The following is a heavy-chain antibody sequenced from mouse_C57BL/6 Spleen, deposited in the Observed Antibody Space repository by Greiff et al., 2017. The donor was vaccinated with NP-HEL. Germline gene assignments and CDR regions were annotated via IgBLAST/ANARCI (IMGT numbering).Heavy chain of an antibody. CDR2: INPNNGGT. D-gene: IGHD3-2*02. CDR3: ARTSSGGFDY. J-gene: IGHJ2*01. CDR1: GYTFTDYY. Sequence: EVQLQQSGPELVKPGASVKISCKASGYTFTDYYMNWVKQSHGKSLEWIGDINPNNGGTSYNQKFKGKATLTVDKSSSTAYMELRSLTSEDSAVYYCARTSSGGFDYWGQGTTLTVSS. V-gene: IGHV1-26*01.